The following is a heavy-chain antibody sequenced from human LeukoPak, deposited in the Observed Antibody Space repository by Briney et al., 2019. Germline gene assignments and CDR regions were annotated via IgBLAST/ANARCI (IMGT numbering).Heavy chain of an antibody. V-gene: IGHV4-4*07. Sequence: PSETLSLTCTVSGGSISSYYWSWLRQPAGKGLEWIGRIYTSGSTDYNPSLKSRVTMSVDTSKNQFSLKLSSVTAADTAVYYCARGGSYHHDAFDIWGQGTMVTVSS. CDR1: GGSISSYY. J-gene: IGHJ3*02. CDR2: IYTSGST. CDR3: ARGGSYHHDAFDI. D-gene: IGHD1-26*01.